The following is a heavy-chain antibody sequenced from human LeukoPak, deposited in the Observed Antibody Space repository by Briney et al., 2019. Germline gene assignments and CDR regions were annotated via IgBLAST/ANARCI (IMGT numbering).Heavy chain of an antibody. CDR3: ARDRGLLWYDRKRGAFNI. CDR1: GFTFSSYW. CDR2: IKQDGSEK. Sequence: PGRSLRLSCAASGFTFSSYWMSWVRQAPGKGLEWVANIKQDGSEKYYVDSVKGRFTISRDNAKNSLYLQMNSLRAEDTAVYYCARDRGLLWYDRKRGAFNIWGQGTMVTVSS. J-gene: IGHJ3*02. V-gene: IGHV3-7*01. D-gene: IGHD3-10*01.